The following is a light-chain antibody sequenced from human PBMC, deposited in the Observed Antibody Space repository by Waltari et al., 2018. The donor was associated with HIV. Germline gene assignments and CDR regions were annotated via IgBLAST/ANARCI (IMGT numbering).Light chain of an antibody. CDR3: ASWDASLNGWV. Sequence: QSVVTQPPSVSGTPGQTVTISCSGSTSNIGIKTVTWYQHLPGPAPKRLIYGNYQRPSGVPDRFSASKSGTSASLAISGLQSEDEADYYCASWDASLNGWVFGGGTKLTVL. CDR2: GNY. CDR1: TSNIGIKT. V-gene: IGLV1-44*01. J-gene: IGLJ3*02.